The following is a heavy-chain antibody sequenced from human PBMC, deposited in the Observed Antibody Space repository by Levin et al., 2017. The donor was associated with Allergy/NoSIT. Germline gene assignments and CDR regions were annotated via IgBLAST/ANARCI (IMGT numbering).Heavy chain of an antibody. CDR1: GFTFSRYS. CDR3: AKRGERPVPFYMDV. CDR2: IIDTGGST. V-gene: IGHV3-23*01. J-gene: IGHJ6*03. D-gene: IGHD1-1*01. Sequence: QLGESLKISCAASGFTFSRYSMSWVRQAPGKGLEWVSSIIDTGGSTYYADSVKGRFTISRDNSKSTLFLQMNSLRAEDTAQYYGAKRGERPVPFYMDVWGKGTTVTVSS.